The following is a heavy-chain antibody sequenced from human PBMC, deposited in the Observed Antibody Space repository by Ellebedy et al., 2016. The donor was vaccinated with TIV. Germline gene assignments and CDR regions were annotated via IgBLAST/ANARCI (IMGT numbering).Heavy chain of an antibody. J-gene: IGHJ5*02. CDR1: GFTFSSFE. CDR3: ARGGYYDFLAGYHHVDH. CDR2: IKWDGGAP. V-gene: IGHV3-20*04. D-gene: IGHD3-9*01. Sequence: PGGSLRLSCAASGFTFSSFEMNWVRQAPGKGLEWVPGIKWDGGAPHYVDSVKGRFTISRDNAKNSLDLQMNSLRAEDTAVYYCARGGYYDFLAGYHHVDHWGQGTLVTVSS.